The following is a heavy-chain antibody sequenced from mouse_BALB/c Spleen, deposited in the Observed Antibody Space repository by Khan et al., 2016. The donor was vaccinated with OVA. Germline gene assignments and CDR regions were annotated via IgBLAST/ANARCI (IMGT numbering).Heavy chain of an antibody. J-gene: IGHJ2*01. D-gene: IGHD1-2*01. CDR2: IYPGSDNA. V-gene: IGHV1-77*01. CDR1: GYTFTYYV. CDR3: ASVDDYCVYSDY. Sequence: VKLQQSGPELVKPGASVKMSCKASGYTFTYYVITWVKQRTGQGLEWIGKIYPGSDNAYYNERFKGKATLTADKSSNTTHMQLSSLTSEDSAVYFSASVDDYCVYSDYWGQGTTLTVSS.